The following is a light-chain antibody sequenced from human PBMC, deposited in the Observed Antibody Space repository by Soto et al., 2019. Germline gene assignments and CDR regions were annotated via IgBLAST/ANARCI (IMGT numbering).Light chain of an antibody. CDR1: QSVSIN. CDR2: GAS. Sequence: EIVMTQSPATLSVSPGERATLSCRASQSVSINLAWYQQKPGQAPRLLIYGASSRATGIPARFSGSGSGTEFTLTISSLQPEDSGVYYCQQYGSSPRTFGQGTKVDIK. J-gene: IGKJ1*01. CDR3: QQYGSSPRT. V-gene: IGKV3-15*01.